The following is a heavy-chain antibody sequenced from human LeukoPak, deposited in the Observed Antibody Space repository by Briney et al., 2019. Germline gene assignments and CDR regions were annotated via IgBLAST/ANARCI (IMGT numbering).Heavy chain of an antibody. D-gene: IGHD2-2*01. CDR2: IIPIFGTA. Sequence: SVKVSCKASGGTFSRHAITWVRQAPGQGLEWMGGIIPIFGTANYAQKFQGRVTITADKSTSTAYMELSSLRSEDTAVYYCARDGAFVSMAFDIWGQGTMVTVSS. J-gene: IGHJ3*02. V-gene: IGHV1-69*06. CDR1: GGTFSRHA. CDR3: ARDGAFVSMAFDI.